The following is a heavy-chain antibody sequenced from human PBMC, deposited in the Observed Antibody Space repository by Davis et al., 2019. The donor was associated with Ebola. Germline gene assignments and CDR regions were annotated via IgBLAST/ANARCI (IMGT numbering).Heavy chain of an antibody. CDR1: GGSISSYY. D-gene: IGHD2-15*01. Sequence: PSETLSLTCTVSGGSISSYYWGWIRQPPGKGLEWIGSIYYSGSTNYNPSLKSRVTISVDTSKNQFSLKLSSVTAADTAVYYCARGVGVLLPNYFDYWGQGTLVTVSS. CDR3: ARGVGVLLPNYFDY. J-gene: IGHJ4*02. CDR2: IYYSGST. V-gene: IGHV4-59*01.